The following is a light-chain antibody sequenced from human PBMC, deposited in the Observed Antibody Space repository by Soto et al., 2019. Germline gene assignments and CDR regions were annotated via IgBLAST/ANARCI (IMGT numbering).Light chain of an antibody. V-gene: IGKV3-15*01. CDR2: GAS. J-gene: IGKJ4*01. CDR3: HQYYSSPLT. Sequence: ERVMTQSPATLSVSPGERATLSCRASQTVGSDLAWYQQRPGQAPRLLIYGASTRATGIPARFSGRGSETYFTLTISGLQSEDFAVYYCHQYYSSPLTFGGGTKVEI. CDR1: QTVGSD.